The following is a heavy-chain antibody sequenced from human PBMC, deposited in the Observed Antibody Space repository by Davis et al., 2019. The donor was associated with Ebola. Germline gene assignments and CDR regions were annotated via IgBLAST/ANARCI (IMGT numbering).Heavy chain of an antibody. CDR3: ARDRRGLPWFREKNWYFDL. V-gene: IGHV3-7*03. Sequence: GESLKISCAASGFTFSNYWMSWVRQAPGKGLEWVANIKHDGSEKYDVDSVKGRFTISRDNAKNSLYLQMNSLRAEDTAVYYCARDRRGLPWFREKNWYFDLWGRGTLVTVSS. D-gene: IGHD3-10*01. CDR2: IKHDGSEK. CDR1: GFTFSNYW. J-gene: IGHJ2*01.